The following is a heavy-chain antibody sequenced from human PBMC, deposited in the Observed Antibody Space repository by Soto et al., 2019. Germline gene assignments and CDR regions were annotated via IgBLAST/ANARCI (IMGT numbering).Heavy chain of an antibody. Sequence: GGSLRLSCGASGFTFTNYALSWVRQAPGKGLEWVSSISGSGTDTKYADSVKGRSTISRDNSKNTVYLQVNSLRGEDTAVYYCARLPTLNYYDSSGYRDYWGQGTLVTVSS. CDR1: GFTFTNYA. D-gene: IGHD3-22*01. CDR2: ISGSGTDT. J-gene: IGHJ4*02. CDR3: ARLPTLNYYDSSGYRDY. V-gene: IGHV3-23*01.